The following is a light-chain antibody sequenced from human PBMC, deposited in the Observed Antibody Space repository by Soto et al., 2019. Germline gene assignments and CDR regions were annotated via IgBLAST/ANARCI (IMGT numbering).Light chain of an antibody. Sequence: QPVLTQPASVSGSPGQSITISCTGISSDVGGYNYVSWYQQHPGKAPKLMIYEVSNRPSGVSNRFSGSKSGNTASLTISGLHADDDAYYYCSSYTSSSTYVFGTGTKLTVL. CDR1: SSDVGGYNY. J-gene: IGLJ1*01. CDR2: EVS. V-gene: IGLV2-14*01. CDR3: SSYTSSSTYV.